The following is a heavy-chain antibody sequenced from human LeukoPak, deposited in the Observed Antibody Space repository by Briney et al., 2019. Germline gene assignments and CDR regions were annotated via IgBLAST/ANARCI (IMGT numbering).Heavy chain of an antibody. CDR2: IYYSGST. CDR1: GGAISSSY. V-gene: IGHV4-59*08. D-gene: IGHD3-3*01. CDR3: ARLERLSQFDY. Sequence: SETLSLTCTVSGGAISSSYWSWIWQPPGKGLEWIGYIYYSGSTNYNPSLKSRVTISVDTSKSQFSLKLSSVTAADTAVYYCARLERLSQFDYWGQGTLVTVSS. J-gene: IGHJ4*02.